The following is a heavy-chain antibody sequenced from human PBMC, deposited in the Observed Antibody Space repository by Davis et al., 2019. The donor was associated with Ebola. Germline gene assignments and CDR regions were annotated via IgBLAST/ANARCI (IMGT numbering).Heavy chain of an antibody. D-gene: IGHD1-1*01. CDR2: TSHNERER. V-gene: IGHV3-30*04. CDR3: ARALHDEVLDY. J-gene: IGHJ4*02. Sequence: GESLKIPCVASGFTLSNHAMHWVRQAPGKGLEWVAVTSHNERERFYGESVQGRFTISRDNSENVLYLQMDSLRPDDTAIYFCARALHDEVLDYWGQGTPVTVSS. CDR1: GFTLSNHA.